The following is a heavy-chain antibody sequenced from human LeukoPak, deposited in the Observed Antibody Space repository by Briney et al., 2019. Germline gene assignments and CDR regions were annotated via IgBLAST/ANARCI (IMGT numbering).Heavy chain of an antibody. V-gene: IGHV4-59*01. CDR3: ARGPPPDFDY. Sequence: SETLSLNCTVSGDSINNYYWSWIRQPPGKGLEWIGYIFYSGGTKYNPSLKSRVAISIAMSKNQFSLNLNSVTAADTAVYYCARGPPPDFDYWGQGTLVTVSS. J-gene: IGHJ4*02. CDR2: IFYSGGT. CDR1: GDSINNYY.